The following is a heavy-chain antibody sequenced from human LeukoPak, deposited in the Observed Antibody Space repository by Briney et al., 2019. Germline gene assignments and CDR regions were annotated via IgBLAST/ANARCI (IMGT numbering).Heavy chain of an antibody. CDR1: GFTFXXXX. J-gene: IGHJ4*02. CDR2: ISYDGSNK. V-gene: IGHV3-30-3*01. CDR3: ARLIDY. Sequence: TGGSLRLSCAASGFTFXXXXMHWVRQAPGKGLEWVAVISYDGSNKYYADSVKGRFTISRDNSKNTLYLQMNSLRAEDTAVYYCARLIDYWGQGTLVTVSS.